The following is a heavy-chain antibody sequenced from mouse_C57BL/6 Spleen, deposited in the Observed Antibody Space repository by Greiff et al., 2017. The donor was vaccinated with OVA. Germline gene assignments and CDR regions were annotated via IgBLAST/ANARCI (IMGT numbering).Heavy chain of an antibody. Sequence: EVHLVESGGGLVQPKGLLKLSCAASGFSFNIYAMNWVRQAPGKGLEWVARIRSKSNNYATYYADSVKDRFTISRDDSESMLYLQMNNLKTEDTAMYYCVRHYGSSYYAMDYWGQGTSVTVSS. CDR1: GFSFNIYA. D-gene: IGHD1-1*01. V-gene: IGHV10-1*01. CDR2: IRSKSNNYAT. CDR3: VRHYGSSYYAMDY. J-gene: IGHJ4*01.